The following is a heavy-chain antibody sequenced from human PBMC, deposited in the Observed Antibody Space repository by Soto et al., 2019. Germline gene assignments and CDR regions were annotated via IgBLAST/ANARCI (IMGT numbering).Heavy chain of an antibody. CDR2: ISYDGSNK. V-gene: IGHV3-30-3*01. CDR3: ALVEGAVAGTTG. Sequence: QVQLVESGGGVVQPGRSLRLSCAASGFTFSSYAMHWVRQAPGKGLEWVAVISYDGSNKYYGDSVKGRFTISRDNSKNTLYLQRTSLRAEDTAVDYGALVEGAVAGTTGWGQGTLVTVSS. J-gene: IGHJ4*02. D-gene: IGHD6-19*01. CDR1: GFTFSSYA.